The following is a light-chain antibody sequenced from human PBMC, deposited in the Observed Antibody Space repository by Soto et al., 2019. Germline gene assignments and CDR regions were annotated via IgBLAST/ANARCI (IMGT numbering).Light chain of an antibody. CDR2: GAS. CDR3: QQYGSSPPWT. V-gene: IGKV3-20*01. CDR1: QSVRSNY. J-gene: IGKJ1*01. Sequence: VVLTQSPGALSLSPGERATLSCRASQSVRSNYLAWYQQQPGQAPRLLIFGASTRATGIPDRFSGSGSGTDFTLTISRLEPEDFAVYYCQQYGSSPPWTFGQGTKVEIK.